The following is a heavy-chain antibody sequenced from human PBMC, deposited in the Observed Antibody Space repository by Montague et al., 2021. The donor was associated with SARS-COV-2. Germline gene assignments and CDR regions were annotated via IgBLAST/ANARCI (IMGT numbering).Heavy chain of an antibody. CDR2: INNSGST. CDR1: GGSFSGYY. J-gene: IGHJ5*02. V-gene: IGHV4-34*01. Sequence: SETLSLTCAVYGGSFSGYYWCWIRQPPGKGLEWNGEINNSGSTNYNPSLKSRVTISVATSKNQFSLKLSSVTAAATAVYYCARGPRITMIVVVITDIWFDPWGQGTLVTVSS. CDR3: ARGPRITMIVVVITDIWFDP. D-gene: IGHD3-22*01.